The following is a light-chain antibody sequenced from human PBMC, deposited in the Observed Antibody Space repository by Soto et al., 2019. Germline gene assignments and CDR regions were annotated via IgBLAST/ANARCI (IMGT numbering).Light chain of an antibody. V-gene: IGLV2-14*01. J-gene: IGLJ1*01. CDR1: SSDIGGYNY. CDR3: SSYTSSSTLYV. Sequence: QSALTQPASVSGSPGQSITISCAGTSSDIGGYNYVSWYQQHPGKASKVMIYEVSNRPSGVSNRFSGSKSGNTASLTISGLQADDEAGYYCSSYTSSSTLYVFGSGTKVTVL. CDR2: EVS.